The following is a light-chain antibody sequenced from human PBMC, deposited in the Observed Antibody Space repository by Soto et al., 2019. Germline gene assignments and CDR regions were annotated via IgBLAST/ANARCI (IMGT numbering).Light chain of an antibody. CDR3: QLYGGSPIFS. CDR2: GAS. J-gene: IGKJ3*01. Sequence: IVLTQSPGTLSLSPGERGTLSCRASQYIASSCLAWYQQKRGQPPRLLIYGASTRASGIPDRFSGSGSGTDFNLTISRLEPEDFAVYYCQLYGGSPIFSFGPGTKVDIK. CDR1: QYIASSC. V-gene: IGKV3-20*01.